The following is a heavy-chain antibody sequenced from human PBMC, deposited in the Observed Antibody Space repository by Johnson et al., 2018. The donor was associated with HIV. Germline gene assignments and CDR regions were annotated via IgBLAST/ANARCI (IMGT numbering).Heavy chain of an antibody. J-gene: IGHJ3*02. V-gene: IGHV3-30-3*01. Sequence: QVQLVESGGGLVKTGGVSETLLCSLWIHLSSYAMHWVRQAPGKGLEWVAVISYDGSNKYYADSVKGRFTISRDNSKNTLYLQMNSLRAEDTAVYYCARELGRAQGLDAFDIWGQGTMVTVSS. CDR3: ARELGRAQGLDAFDI. D-gene: IGHD3/OR15-3a*01. CDR2: ISYDGSNK. CDR1: IHLSSYA.